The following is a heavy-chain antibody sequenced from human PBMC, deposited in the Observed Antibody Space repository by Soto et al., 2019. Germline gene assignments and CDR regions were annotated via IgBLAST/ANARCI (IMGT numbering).Heavy chain of an antibody. D-gene: IGHD5-18*01. J-gene: IGHJ4*02. V-gene: IGHV4-31*03. CDR2: IYYSGST. CDR1: DGSIRSGGDY. Sequence: TLCLTCTVADGSIRSGGDYWSWIRQHPGKGLEWIGYIYYSGSTYYNPSLKSRVTISVDTSKNQFSLKLSSVTAADTAVYYCARDSTRSGYSYGNDYWGQGTLVTVSS. CDR3: ARDSTRSGYSYGNDY.